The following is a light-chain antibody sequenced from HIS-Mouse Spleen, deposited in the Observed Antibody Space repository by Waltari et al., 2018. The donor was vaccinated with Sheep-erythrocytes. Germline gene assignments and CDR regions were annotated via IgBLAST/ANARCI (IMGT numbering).Light chain of an antibody. V-gene: IGLV3-1*01. CDR3: QAWDSSTAV. Sequence: LTQPPSVSVSPGQTASITCSGDKLGDKYACWYQQKPGQSPVLVIYQDSKRPSGIHERFSGSNSGNTATLTISGTQAMDEADYYCQAWDSSTAVFGGGTKLTVL. CDR1: KLGDKY. J-gene: IGLJ2*01. CDR2: QDS.